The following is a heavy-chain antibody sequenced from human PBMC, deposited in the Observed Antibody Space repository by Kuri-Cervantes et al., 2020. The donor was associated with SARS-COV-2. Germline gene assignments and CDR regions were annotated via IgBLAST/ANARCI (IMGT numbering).Heavy chain of an antibody. J-gene: IGHJ3*02. Sequence: GESLKISCAASGFTFSSYWMSWVRQAPGKGLEWVANIKQDGSEKYYADSVKGRFTITRDNSKNTLYLQMNSLRAEDTAVYYCAKLSNGGDAFDIWGQGTMVTVSS. V-gene: IGHV3-7*01. CDR2: IKQDGSEK. CDR1: GFTFSSYW. CDR3: AKLSNGGDAFDI. D-gene: IGHD3-10*01.